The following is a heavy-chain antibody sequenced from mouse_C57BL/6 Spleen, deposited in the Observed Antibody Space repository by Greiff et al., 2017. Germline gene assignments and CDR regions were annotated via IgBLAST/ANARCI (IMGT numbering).Heavy chain of an antibody. D-gene: IGHD4-1*02. V-gene: IGHV1-82*01. CDR2: IYPGDGDT. CDR1: GYAFSSSW. Sequence: VKLMESGPELVKPGASVKISCKASGYAFSSSWMNWVKQRPGKGLEWIGRIYPGDGDTNYNGKFKGKATLTADKSSRTAYMQLSSLTSEDSAVYFCARSDNWDFDYWGQGTTLTVSS. J-gene: IGHJ2*01. CDR3: ARSDNWDFDY.